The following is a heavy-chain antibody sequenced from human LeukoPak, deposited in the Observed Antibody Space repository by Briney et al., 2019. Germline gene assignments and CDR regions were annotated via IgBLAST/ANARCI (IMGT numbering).Heavy chain of an antibody. V-gene: IGHV3-73*01. D-gene: IGHD3-10*01. CDR3: TRQGSGSTFDP. Sequence: GGSLRLSCAPSGFTFSGFAMHWVRQVSGKGLEWVGHIRSKPNNYTTAYAASVKGSFTISRDDSQNTAYLQMDSLKTDDTAVYYCTRQGSGSTFDPWGPGTLVTVSS. CDR2: IRSKPNNYTT. CDR1: GFTFSGFA. J-gene: IGHJ5*02.